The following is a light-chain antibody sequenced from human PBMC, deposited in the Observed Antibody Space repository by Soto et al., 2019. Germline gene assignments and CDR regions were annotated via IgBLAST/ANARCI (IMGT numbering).Light chain of an antibody. J-gene: IGLJ3*02. CDR3: SSYTSINTQL. CDR2: EVT. V-gene: IGLV2-14*01. CDR1: SSDFGNFNY. Sequence: QSALTKPASVSGSPGQSITISCTGASSDFGNFNYVSWYQQHPGKVTKLIIYEVTRRPSGVSNRFSGSKSDNTASLTISGLQAEDEAYYYCSSYTSINTQLFGGGTKVTVL.